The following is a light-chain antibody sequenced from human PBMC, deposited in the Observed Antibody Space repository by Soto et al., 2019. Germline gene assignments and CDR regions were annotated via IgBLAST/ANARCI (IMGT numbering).Light chain of an antibody. CDR2: AAS. V-gene: IGKV1-39*01. CDR3: KQSHSSLVP. Sequence: DIQMTQSPSSLSASVGDRVTITCRASQSIGTFLHWYQQKSGMAPKLLVYAASTLQSEVPLRFSGSGSGTDFTFTTTNLQPEVSETIYGKQSHSSLVPFAVGTNGEIK. J-gene: IGKJ4*01. CDR1: QSIGTF.